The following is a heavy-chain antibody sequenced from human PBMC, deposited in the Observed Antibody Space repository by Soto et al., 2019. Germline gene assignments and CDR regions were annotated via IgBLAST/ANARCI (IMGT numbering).Heavy chain of an antibody. CDR2: IYDSGRT. J-gene: IGHJ4*02. V-gene: IGHV4-31*03. CDR3: ARVRRGYSYGYIDY. CDR1: GGSISSGGYY. Sequence: PSETLSLTCTVSGGSISSGGYYWSWIRQHPGKGLEWIGYIYDSGRTYYNPSLKSRVTILVDTSKNQFSLKPSSVTAADTAMYYCARVRRGYSYGYIDYWGQGTLVTVSS. D-gene: IGHD5-18*01.